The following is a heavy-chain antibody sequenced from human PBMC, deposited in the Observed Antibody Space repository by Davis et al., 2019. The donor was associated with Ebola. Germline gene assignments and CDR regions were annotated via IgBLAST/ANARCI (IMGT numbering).Heavy chain of an antibody. J-gene: IGHJ4*02. V-gene: IGHV3-23*01. CDR3: TNKGDHDGSGYPDLRY. Sequence: GGSLRLSCTASGLDFYKYTMTWVRQAPGKGLEWVAAIGGDIATIYYADSVKGRFTISRDRSKNTLSLQMKSLIAEDTAVYYCTNKGDHDGSGYPDLRYWGQGTLVTVSS. CDR2: IGGDIATI. CDR1: GLDFYKYT. D-gene: IGHD3-22*01.